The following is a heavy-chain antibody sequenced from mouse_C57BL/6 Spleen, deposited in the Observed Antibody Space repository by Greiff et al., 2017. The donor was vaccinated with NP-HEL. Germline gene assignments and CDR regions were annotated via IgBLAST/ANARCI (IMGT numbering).Heavy chain of an antibody. CDR3: ARHDGYGGMDY. Sequence: VQLKESGGGLVQPGGSLKLSCAASGFTFSDYYMYWVRQTPEKRLEWVAYISNGGGSTYYPDTVKGRFTISRDNAKNTLYLQMSRLKSEDTAMYYCARHDGYGGMDYWGQGTSVTVSS. J-gene: IGHJ4*01. CDR2: ISNGGGST. CDR1: GFTFSDYY. V-gene: IGHV5-12*01. D-gene: IGHD2-3*01.